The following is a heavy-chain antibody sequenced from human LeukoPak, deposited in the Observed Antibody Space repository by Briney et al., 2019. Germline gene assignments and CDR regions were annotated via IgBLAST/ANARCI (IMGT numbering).Heavy chain of an antibody. D-gene: IGHD3-22*01. J-gene: IGHJ1*01. CDR3: VREDSTTYYYSSAEYFQH. CDR1: GFTFSSYW. Sequence: PGGFLRLSCAASGFTFSSYWMSWVRQAPGKGLEWVANIKRDGSEKYYVDSVKGRFTISRDNAKTSLYLQMNSLRAEDTAVYYCVREDSTTYYYSSAEYFQHWGQGTLVTVSS. CDR2: IKRDGSEK. V-gene: IGHV3-7*01.